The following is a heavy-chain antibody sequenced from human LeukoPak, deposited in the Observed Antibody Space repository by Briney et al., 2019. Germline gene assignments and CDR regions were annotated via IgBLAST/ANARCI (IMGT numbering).Heavy chain of an antibody. V-gene: IGHV3-20*04. D-gene: IGHD3-22*01. CDR3: ARDRGYYYDSSGDGYFDY. CDR1: GFTFDDYG. CDR2: INWNGGST. Sequence: GGSLRLSCAASGFTFDDYGMSWVRQAPGKGLEWVSGINWNGGSTGYADSVKGRFTISRDNAKNSLYLQTNSLRAEDTALYYCARDRGYYYDSSGDGYFDYWGQGTLVTVSS. J-gene: IGHJ4*02.